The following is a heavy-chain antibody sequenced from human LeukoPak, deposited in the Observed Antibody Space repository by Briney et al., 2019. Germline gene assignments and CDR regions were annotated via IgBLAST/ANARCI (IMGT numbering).Heavy chain of an antibody. J-gene: IGHJ4*02. CDR3: ARVSIFGVVIANDY. Sequence: TGGSLRLSCAASGFTFSGYTMSWVRQAPGKGLQWVSTITSGGDYMYYADSVKGRFTISRDDSKNSLYLHMNSLRAEDTAVYYCARVSIFGVVIANDYWGQGTVVTVSS. CDR2: ITSGGDYM. CDR1: GFTFSGYT. D-gene: IGHD3-16*02. V-gene: IGHV3-21*01.